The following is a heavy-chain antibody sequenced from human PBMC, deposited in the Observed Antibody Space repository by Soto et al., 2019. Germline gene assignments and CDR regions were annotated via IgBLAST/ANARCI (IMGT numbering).Heavy chain of an antibody. D-gene: IGHD3-3*01. CDR3: AKAPGRYYDFWSGNDY. Sequence: GGSLRLSCAASGFPFSDYYMTWIRQAPGKGLEWVSYISSSGSATYYADSVKGRFTVSRDNAKNSLYLQMNSLRAEDTALYYCAKAPGRYYDFWSGNDYWGQGTLVTVSS. J-gene: IGHJ4*02. V-gene: IGHV3-11*01. CDR1: GFPFSDYY. CDR2: ISSSGSAT.